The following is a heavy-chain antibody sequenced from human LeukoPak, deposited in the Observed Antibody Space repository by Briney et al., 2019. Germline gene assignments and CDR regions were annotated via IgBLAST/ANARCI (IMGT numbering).Heavy chain of an antibody. CDR2: IYYSGST. CDR1: GGSISTSNYY. V-gene: IGHV4-39*07. Sequence: SETLSLTCTVSGGSISTSNYYWGWIRQPPGKGLEWIGSIYYSGSTYYNPSLKSRVSISVDTSKNQFSLKLSSVTAADTAVYYCARAKDYYDPDDYWGQGTLVTVSS. D-gene: IGHD3-16*01. J-gene: IGHJ4*02. CDR3: ARAKDYYDPDDY.